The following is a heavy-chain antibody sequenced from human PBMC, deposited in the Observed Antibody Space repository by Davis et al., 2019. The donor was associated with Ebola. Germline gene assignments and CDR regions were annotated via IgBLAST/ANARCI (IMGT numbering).Heavy chain of an antibody. CDR1: GFTFSSYE. Sequence: GESLKISCAASGFTFSSYEMNWVRQAPGKGLEWVSYISSSGTTIYYADSVKGRFTISKDNAKKSLYLQMNSLRAEDTAVYYCARVSTSSGNFYYYMDVWGKGTTVTVSS. CDR2: ISSSGTTI. V-gene: IGHV3-48*03. CDR3: ARVSTSSGNFYYYMDV. J-gene: IGHJ6*03. D-gene: IGHD6-6*01.